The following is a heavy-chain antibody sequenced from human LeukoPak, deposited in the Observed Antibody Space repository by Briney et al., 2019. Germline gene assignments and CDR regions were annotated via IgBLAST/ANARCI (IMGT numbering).Heavy chain of an antibody. D-gene: IGHD2-21*02. Sequence: PGGSLRLSCAASGYTFSSYSMNWVRQAPGKGLKWVSSISSSSSYIYYADSVKGRFTISRDNAKNSLSLEMNSLRAEDTAVYYCARDFTVVVTAMNYGMDVWGQGTTVTVSS. V-gene: IGHV3-21*01. CDR3: ARDFTVVVTAMNYGMDV. CDR2: ISSSSSYI. CDR1: GYTFSSYS. J-gene: IGHJ6*02.